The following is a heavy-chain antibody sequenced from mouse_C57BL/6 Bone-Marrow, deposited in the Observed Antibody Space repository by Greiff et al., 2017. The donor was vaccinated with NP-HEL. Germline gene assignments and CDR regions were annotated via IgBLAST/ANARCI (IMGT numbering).Heavy chain of an antibody. V-gene: IGHV1-81*01. CDR3: ARYVWLQPFDY. CDR1: GYTFTSYG. Sequence: VQLQQSGAELARPGASVKLSCKASGYTFTSYGISWVKQRTGQGLEWIGEIYPRSGNTYYNEKFKGKATLTADKSSSTAYMELRSLTSEDSAVYFCARYVWLQPFDYWGQGTTLTVSS. D-gene: IGHD2-2*01. CDR2: IYPRSGNT. J-gene: IGHJ2*01.